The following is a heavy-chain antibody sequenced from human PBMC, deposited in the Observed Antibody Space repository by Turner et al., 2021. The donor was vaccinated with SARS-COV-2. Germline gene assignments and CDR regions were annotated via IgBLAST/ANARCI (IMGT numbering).Heavy chain of an antibody. CDR1: GYTFTSYD. V-gene: IGHV1-8*01. D-gene: IGHD5-18*01. CDR2: MSTNSGNT. J-gene: IGHJ4*02. CDR3: ARAFTAMVRVDY. Sequence: QVQLVQSGAEVKKPGASVKVSGKASGYTFTSYDINWVRQATGQGLELMGWMSTNSGNTAYAQKFQSSITMTRNTSISTAYMELGSLRSEDSAVYYCARAFTAMVRVDYWGQGTLVTVSS.